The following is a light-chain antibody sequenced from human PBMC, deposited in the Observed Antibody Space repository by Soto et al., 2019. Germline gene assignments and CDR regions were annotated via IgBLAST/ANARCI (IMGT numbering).Light chain of an antibody. CDR1: SSDVGGYNS. Sequence: QSVLTQPASVSGSPGQSITISCTGTSSDVGGYNSVSWYQQHPGKAPKLMIYEVSNRPSGVSNRFSGSKSGNTAYLTISGLQAEDEADYYCSSYTTSSTLLYVFGTGTKLTVL. J-gene: IGLJ1*01. V-gene: IGLV2-14*01. CDR3: SSYTTSSTLLYV. CDR2: EVS.